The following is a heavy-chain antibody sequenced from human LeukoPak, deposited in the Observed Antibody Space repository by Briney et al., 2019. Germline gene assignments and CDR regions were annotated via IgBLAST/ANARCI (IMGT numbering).Heavy chain of an antibody. CDR2: IYTSGST. D-gene: IGHD5-24*01. CDR1: GGSISSYY. Sequence: SETLSLTCTVSGGSISSYYWSWIRQPAGKGLEWIGRIYTSGSTNYNPSLKSRVTMSVDTSKNQFSLKLSSVTAADTAVYYCASRVWRDGYEGAWYFDLWGRGTLVTVSS. J-gene: IGHJ2*01. CDR3: ASRVWRDGYEGAWYFDL. V-gene: IGHV4-4*07.